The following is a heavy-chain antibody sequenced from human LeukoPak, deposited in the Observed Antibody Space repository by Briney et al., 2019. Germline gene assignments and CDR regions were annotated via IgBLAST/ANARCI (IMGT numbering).Heavy chain of an antibody. V-gene: IGHV3-23*01. J-gene: IGHJ1*01. Sequence: GGSLRLSCAASGFTFSSFAMNWVRQAPGRGLEWVSGITGSGDATNYADSLKGRFTISRDNSNNTLSLEMNSLRAEDTAVYYCTKPPRRYQGSMVRRLTNANALPRAEYFPHWGQGTLVTVSS. CDR1: GFTFSSFA. CDR3: TKPPRRYQGSMVRRLTNANALPRAEYFPH. CDR2: ITGSGDAT. D-gene: IGHD3-10*01.